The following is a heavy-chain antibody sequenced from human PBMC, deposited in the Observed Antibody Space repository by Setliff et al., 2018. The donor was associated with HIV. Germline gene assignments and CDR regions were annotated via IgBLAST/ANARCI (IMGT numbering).Heavy chain of an antibody. CDR2: INHSGST. CDR3: ADPPAGL. J-gene: IGHJ4*02. V-gene: IGHV4-34*01. CDR1: GGSFSGYY. D-gene: IGHD2-21*02. Sequence: SETLSLTCAVYGGSFSGYYWSWIRQPPGKGLEWIGEINHSGSTNYNPSLKSRVTLSIDNFNNQFSLKLTSVTAADTAIYYCADPPAGLWGQGILVTVSS.